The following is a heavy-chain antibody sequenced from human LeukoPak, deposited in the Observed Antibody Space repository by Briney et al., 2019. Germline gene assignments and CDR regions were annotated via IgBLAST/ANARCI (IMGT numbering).Heavy chain of an antibody. CDR1: GFTFNNYA. V-gene: IGHV3-23*01. Sequence: GGSLRLSCTASGFTFNNYAMSWVRQAPGKGLEWVSAISGSGGSTYYADSVKGRFTISRDNSKNTLYLQMNSLRAEDTAVYYCAKDRTGAFDIWGQGTMVTVSS. CDR3: AKDRTGAFDI. J-gene: IGHJ3*02. D-gene: IGHD1-1*01. CDR2: ISGSGGST.